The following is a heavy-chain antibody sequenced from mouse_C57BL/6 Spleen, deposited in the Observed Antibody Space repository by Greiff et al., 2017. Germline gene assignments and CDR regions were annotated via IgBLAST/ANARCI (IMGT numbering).Heavy chain of an antibody. D-gene: IGHD2-4*01. CDR2: INPYNGGT. CDR3: ARGEYDYEIPYYAMDY. Sequence: EVQLQQSGPVLVKPGASVKMSCKASGYTFTDYYMNWVKQSHGKSLEWIGVINPYNGGTSYNQKFKGKATLTVDKSSSTAYMELNSLTSEDSAVYYCARGEYDYEIPYYAMDYWGQGTSVTVSS. J-gene: IGHJ4*01. V-gene: IGHV1-19*01. CDR1: GYTFTDYY.